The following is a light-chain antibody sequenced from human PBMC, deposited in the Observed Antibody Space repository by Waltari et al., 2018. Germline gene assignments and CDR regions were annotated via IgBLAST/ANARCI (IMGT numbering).Light chain of an antibody. CDR1: QSVSRA. V-gene: IGKV3-20*01. Sequence: EIVLTQSPGTLSLSLGARATVSCRTSQSVSRALAWYQQKPGQDPILLIYCASTRATGIPYRFSGSGSGTDFSLTISRLEPDDFAVYYCQHYLRLPVTFGQGTTVEI. J-gene: IGKJ1*01. CDR3: QHYLRLPVT. CDR2: CAS.